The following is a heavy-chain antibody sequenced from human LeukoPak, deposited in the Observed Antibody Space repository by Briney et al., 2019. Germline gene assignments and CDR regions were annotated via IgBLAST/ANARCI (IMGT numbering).Heavy chain of an antibody. CDR3: ASGRIVGATTFDY. CDR1: GGSISSYY. CDR2: IYTSGST. V-gene: IGHV4-4*07. J-gene: IGHJ4*02. D-gene: IGHD1-26*01. Sequence: PSETLSLTCTVSGGSISSYYGSWIRQPAGKGLKWIGRIYTSGSTNYNPSLKSQVTMSVDTSKNQFSLKLSSVTAADTAVYYCASGRIVGATTFDYWGQGTLVTVSS.